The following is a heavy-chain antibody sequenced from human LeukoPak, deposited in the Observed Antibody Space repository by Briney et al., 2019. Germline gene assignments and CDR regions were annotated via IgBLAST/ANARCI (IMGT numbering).Heavy chain of an antibody. CDR2: ISSSSSYT. V-gene: IGHV3-11*06. D-gene: IGHD3-10*01. CDR1: GFTFSDYY. Sequence: PGGSLRLSCAASGFTFSDYYMSWIRQAPGKGLEWVSYISSSSSYTNYADSVKGRFTISRDTSKNTLYLQVNSLRGEDTAVYYCAREMARGVVPDYWGQGTLVTVSS. CDR3: AREMARGVVPDY. J-gene: IGHJ4*02.